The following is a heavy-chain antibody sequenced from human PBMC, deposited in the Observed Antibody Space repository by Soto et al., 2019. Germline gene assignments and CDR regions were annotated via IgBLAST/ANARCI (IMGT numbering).Heavy chain of an antibody. V-gene: IGHV1-3*01. CDR2: INAGNGNT. D-gene: IGHD1-1*01. CDR1: GYTFTSYA. CDR3: ARVNGGRDGAFDI. Sequence: GASVKVSCKASGYTFTSYAMHWVRQAPGQRLEWMGWINAGNGNTKYSQKFQGRVTITRDTSASTAYMDLSSLRSEDTAVYYCARVNGGRDGAFDIWGQGTMVTVSS. J-gene: IGHJ3*02.